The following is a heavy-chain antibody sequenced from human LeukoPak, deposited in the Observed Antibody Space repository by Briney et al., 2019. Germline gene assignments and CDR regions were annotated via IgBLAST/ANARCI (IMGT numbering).Heavy chain of an antibody. D-gene: IGHD3-22*01. CDR3: ARDRIQESYYDSSGYSFDY. Sequence: GASVKVSCKASGGTFSSYAISWVRQAPGQGLEWMGGIIPIFGTANYAQKFQGRVTITADESTSTAYMELRSLRSDDTAVYYCARDRIQESYYDSSGYSFDYWGQGTLVTVSS. J-gene: IGHJ4*02. CDR2: IIPIFGTA. CDR1: GGTFSSYA. V-gene: IGHV1-69*13.